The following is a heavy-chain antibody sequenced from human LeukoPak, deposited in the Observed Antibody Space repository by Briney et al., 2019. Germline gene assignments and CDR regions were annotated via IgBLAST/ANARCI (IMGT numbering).Heavy chain of an antibody. Sequence: ASETLSLTCTVSGGSISSYYWSWIRQPPGKGLEWIGYIYTSGSTNYNPSLKSRVTISVDTSKNQFSMKLSSVTAADTAVYYCARYRAFDIWGRGTLVTVSS. V-gene: IGHV4-59*01. CDR1: GGSISSYY. CDR2: IYTSGST. J-gene: IGHJ3*02. CDR3: ARYRAFDI.